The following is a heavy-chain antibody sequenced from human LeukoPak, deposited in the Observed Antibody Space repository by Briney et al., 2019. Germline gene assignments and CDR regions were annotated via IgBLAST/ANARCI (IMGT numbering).Heavy chain of an antibody. V-gene: IGHV1-24*01. Sequence: GASVKVSCKVSGYTLTELSMHWVRQAPGKGLEWMGGFDPEDGETIYAQKFQGRVTMTEDTSTDTAYMELSRLRSDDTAVYYCAREGMGWELLVANYDAFDIWGQGTMVTVSS. J-gene: IGHJ3*02. D-gene: IGHD1-26*01. CDR3: AREGMGWELLVANYDAFDI. CDR1: GYTLTELS. CDR2: FDPEDGET.